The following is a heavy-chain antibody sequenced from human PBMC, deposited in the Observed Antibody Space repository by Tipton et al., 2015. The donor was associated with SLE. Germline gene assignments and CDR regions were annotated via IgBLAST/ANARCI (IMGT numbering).Heavy chain of an antibody. CDR1: GGSISSGSYY. Sequence: TLSLTCTVSGGSISSGSYYWSWIRQPAGKGLEWIGYINHSGSTNYNPSLKSRVTISVDTSKNQFSLKLSSVAAADTAVYYCARGGLGRLVPLDYWGQGTLVTVSS. J-gene: IGHJ4*02. V-gene: IGHV4-61*10. CDR3: ARGGLGRLVPLDY. D-gene: IGHD6-19*01. CDR2: INHSGST.